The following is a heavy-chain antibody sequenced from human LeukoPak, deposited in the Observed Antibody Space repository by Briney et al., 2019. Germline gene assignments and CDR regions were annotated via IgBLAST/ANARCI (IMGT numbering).Heavy chain of an antibody. Sequence: GGSLRLSCVASGFTFSDYAMSWVRQAPGKGLEWVSGISDSGRSSYCTDSVKGRCTISRDNSKNTVSLQINNLRTEDTAVYFCARHDSFIPFWGQGTLVTVTS. CDR3: ARHDSFIPF. CDR2: ISDSGRSS. J-gene: IGHJ4*02. V-gene: IGHV3-23*01. D-gene: IGHD3-16*02. CDR1: GFTFSDYA.